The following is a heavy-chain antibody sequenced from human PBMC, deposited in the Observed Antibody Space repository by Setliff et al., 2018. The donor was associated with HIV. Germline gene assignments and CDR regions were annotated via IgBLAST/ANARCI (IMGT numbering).Heavy chain of an antibody. CDR1: GYSFTTYW. Sequence: GESLKISCKTSGYSFTTYWIGWVRQMPGKGLEWMGIIFPGDSDTRYSPSFQGQVTISADKSITTAYLQWSSLKASDTAMYYCGRLDAAHSPVDSWGQGTLVTVSS. CDR2: IFPGDSDT. J-gene: IGHJ4*02. V-gene: IGHV5-51*01. D-gene: IGHD6-6*01. CDR3: GRLDAAHSPVDS.